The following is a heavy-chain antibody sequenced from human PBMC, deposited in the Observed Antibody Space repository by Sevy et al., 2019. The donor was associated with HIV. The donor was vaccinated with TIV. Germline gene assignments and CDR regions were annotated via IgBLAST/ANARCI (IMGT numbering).Heavy chain of an antibody. CDR2: ISSSSSYI. V-gene: IGHV3-21*01. Sequence: GGSLRLSCAASGFTFSSYSMNWVRQAPGKGLEWVSSISSSSSYIYYADSVKGRFTISRDNAKNSLYLQMNSLRAEDTAVYYCARDDADLVRGVTWLDYWGQGTLVTVSS. J-gene: IGHJ4*02. CDR1: GFTFSSYS. CDR3: ARDDADLVRGVTWLDY. D-gene: IGHD3-10*01.